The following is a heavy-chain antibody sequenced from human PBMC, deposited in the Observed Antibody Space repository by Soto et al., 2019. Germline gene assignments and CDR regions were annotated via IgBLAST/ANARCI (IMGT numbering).Heavy chain of an antibody. J-gene: IGHJ6*02. Sequence: PSETLSLTCAVYGGSFSGYYWSWIRQPPGKGLEWIGEINHSGSTNYNPSLKSRVTISVDTSKNQFSLKLSSVTAADTAVYYFASGRAAPPPYDYGMDVWGQGTTVTVSS. V-gene: IGHV4-34*01. CDR1: GGSFSGYY. CDR2: INHSGST. D-gene: IGHD6-6*01. CDR3: ASGRAAPPPYDYGMDV.